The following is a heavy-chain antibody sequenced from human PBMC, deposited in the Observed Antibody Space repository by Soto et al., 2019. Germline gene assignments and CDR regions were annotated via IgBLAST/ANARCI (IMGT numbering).Heavy chain of an antibody. D-gene: IGHD6-19*01. CDR1: GGSISSDY. CDR3: ATGTGWLPTD. CDR2: VYDSGRT. V-gene: IGHV4-59*01. J-gene: IGHJ4*02. Sequence: QVQLLESGPGLVKTSETLSLTCTVSGGSISSDYWTWIRQPPGKALEWIGNVYDSGRTNYNPSLRSRVTISMDTSKNQFSLNLNSVTAADTAVYHCATGTGWLPTDWGQGTLVTVSS.